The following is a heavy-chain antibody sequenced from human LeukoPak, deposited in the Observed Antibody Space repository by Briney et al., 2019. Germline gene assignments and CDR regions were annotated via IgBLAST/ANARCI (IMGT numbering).Heavy chain of an antibody. CDR3: AKERTTVSFYDYYYYMDV. J-gene: IGHJ6*03. Sequence: GRSLRLSCAASGFTFSSYGMHWVRQAPGKGLEWVAVIWYDGSNKYYADSVKGRFTISRDNSKNTLYLQMNSLRAEDTAVYYCAKERTTVSFYDYYYYMDVWGKGTTVTVSS. D-gene: IGHD4-11*01. CDR1: GFTFSSYG. V-gene: IGHV3-33*06. CDR2: IWYDGSNK.